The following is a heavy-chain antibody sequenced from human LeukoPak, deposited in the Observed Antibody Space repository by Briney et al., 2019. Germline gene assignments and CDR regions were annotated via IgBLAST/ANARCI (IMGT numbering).Heavy chain of an antibody. CDR3: ARAERQWLALRAFDI. D-gene: IGHD6-19*01. J-gene: IGHJ3*02. CDR2: MNPNSGNT. V-gene: IGHV1-8*03. Sequence: ASVKVSCKASGYTFTSYDINWVRQATGQGLEWMGWMNPNSGNTGYAQKFQGRVTITRNTSISTAYMELSSLRSEDTAVYYCARAERQWLALRAFDIWGQGTMVTVSS. CDR1: GYTFTSYD.